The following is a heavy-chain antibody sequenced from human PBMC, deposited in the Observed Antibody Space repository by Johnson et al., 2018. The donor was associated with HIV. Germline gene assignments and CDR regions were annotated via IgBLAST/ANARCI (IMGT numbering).Heavy chain of an antibody. D-gene: IGHD1-26*01. V-gene: IGHV3-30*02. CDR2: IRFDGSDK. J-gene: IGHJ3*02. Sequence: QVQLVESGGGVVQPGGSLTLSCAASGFTFSSYGMHWVRQAPVNGMAWVGFIRFDGSDKFYADSVKGRFTISRDNAKNSLYLQMNSLRAEDTAVYYCARVREWEGGEVGDAFDIWGQGTMVTVSS. CDR3: ARVREWEGGEVGDAFDI. CDR1: GFTFSSYG.